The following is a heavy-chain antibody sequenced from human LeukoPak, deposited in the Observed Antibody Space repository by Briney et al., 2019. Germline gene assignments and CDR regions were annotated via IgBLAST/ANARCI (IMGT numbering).Heavy chain of an antibody. V-gene: IGHV3-15*01. CDR1: GYPFTDAC. CDR3: TTVGVRYWYFDL. CDR2: IKRIHDGRTT. J-gene: IGHJ2*01. D-gene: IGHD2-8*01. Sequence: TEGPLRLSCAASGYPFTDACMRWVRQAPGKGLEWVGRIKRIHDGRTTDFSPPVKGKFTISRDDSKNTLYLQMNSLKTEDTAVYYCTTVGVRYWYFDLWGRGTLVTVSS.